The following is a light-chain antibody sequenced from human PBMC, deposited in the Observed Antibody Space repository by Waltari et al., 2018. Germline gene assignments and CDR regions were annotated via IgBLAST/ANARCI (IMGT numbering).Light chain of an antibody. V-gene: IGKV3-11*01. CDR1: QRLIYY. CDR2: AAS. Sequence: EIALTQSPATMSLSPGERATLSCRARQRLIYYLAWYQQKPGLAPRLLNYAASNRATGIPARFSVSVSVTDFTRTMISLEPLAGEVIYLQQRYSWPLAFVEGTILEIK. CDR3: QQRYSWPLA. J-gene: IGKJ4*01.